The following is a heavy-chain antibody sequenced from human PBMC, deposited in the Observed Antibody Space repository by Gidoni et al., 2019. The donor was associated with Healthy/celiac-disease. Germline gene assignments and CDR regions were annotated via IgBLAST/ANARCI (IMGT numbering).Heavy chain of an antibody. CDR1: GGSISSGGYS. CDR3: ARERGEGITGTPDYMDV. CDR2: IYHSGST. J-gene: IGHJ6*03. D-gene: IGHD1-20*01. V-gene: IGHV4-30-2*01. Sequence: QLQLQESGSGLVKPSQTLSLTCAVSGGSISSGGYSWSWIRQPPGKGLEWIGYIYHSGSTYYNPSLKSRVTISVDRSKNQFSLKLSSVTAADTAVYYCARERGEGITGTPDYMDVWGKGTTVTVSS.